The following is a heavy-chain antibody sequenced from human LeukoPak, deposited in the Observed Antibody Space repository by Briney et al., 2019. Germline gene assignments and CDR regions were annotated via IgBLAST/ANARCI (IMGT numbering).Heavy chain of an antibody. CDR1: GGSISSSSYY. D-gene: IGHD5-24*01. V-gene: IGHV4-39*07. J-gene: IGHJ4*02. CDR2: IYYSGST. CDR3: ARGVKDGYNFYYFDY. Sequence: SETLSLTCTVSGGSISSSSYYWGWIRQPPGKGLEWIGSIYYSGSTYYNPSLKSRVTISVDTSKNQFSLKLSSVTAADTAVYYCARGVKDGYNFYYFDYWGQGTLVTVSS.